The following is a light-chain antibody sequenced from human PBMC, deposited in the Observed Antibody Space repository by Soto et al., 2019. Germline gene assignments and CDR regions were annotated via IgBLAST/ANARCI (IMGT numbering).Light chain of an antibody. CDR2: GAS. V-gene: IGKV3-20*01. CDR3: QQYGSSPPKYT. J-gene: IGKJ2*01. CDR1: QSVSSSY. Sequence: IVLTQSPGTLSLSPGERATLSCRDSQSVSSSYLAWYQQKPGQAPRLLIYGASSRATGIPDRFSGSGSGTDFTLTISRLEPEDFAVYYWQQYGSSPPKYTFGQGTKLEIK.